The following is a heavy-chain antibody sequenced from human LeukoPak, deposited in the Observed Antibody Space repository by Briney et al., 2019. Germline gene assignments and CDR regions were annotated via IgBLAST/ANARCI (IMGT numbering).Heavy chain of an antibody. CDR2: IYYSGST. D-gene: IGHD3-22*01. CDR1: GGSISSGGYY. CDR3: ARRGRPYYYDSSGSIALDY. Sequence: SETLSLTCTVSGGSISSGGYYWSWIRQHPGKGLEWIGYIYYSGSTYYNPSLKSRVTISVDTSKNQFSLKLSSVTAADTAVYYCARRGRPYYYDSSGSIALDYWGQGTLVTVSS. J-gene: IGHJ4*02. V-gene: IGHV4-31*03.